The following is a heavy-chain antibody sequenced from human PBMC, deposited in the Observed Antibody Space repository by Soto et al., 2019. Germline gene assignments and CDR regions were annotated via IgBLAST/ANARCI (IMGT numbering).Heavy chain of an antibody. V-gene: IGHV4-59*01. CDR1: GGSISSYY. Sequence: PSETLSLTCTVSGGSISSYYWSWIRQPPGKGLEWIGYIYYSGSTNYNPSLKSRVTISVDTSKNQFSLKLSSVTAADTAVYYCARDIRSYDYVWGSYRFNDAFDIWGQGTMVTVSS. J-gene: IGHJ3*02. CDR3: ARDIRSYDYVWGSYRFNDAFDI. D-gene: IGHD3-16*02. CDR2: IYYSGST.